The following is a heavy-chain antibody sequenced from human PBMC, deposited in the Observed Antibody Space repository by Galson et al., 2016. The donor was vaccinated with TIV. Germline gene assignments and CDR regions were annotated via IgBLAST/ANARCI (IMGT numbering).Heavy chain of an antibody. CDR2: IRPDENNK. V-gene: IGHV3-30*02. Sequence: SLRLSCAASGFTFSGYGMHWVRQAPGKGLEWVAFIRPDENNKYYVDSVEGRFTVSRDNPKNTVYLLMNSLRPEDTAVYYCAKPSALYSMDVWGHGTTVTV. J-gene: IGHJ6*02. CDR3: AKPSALYSMDV. CDR1: GFTFSGYG.